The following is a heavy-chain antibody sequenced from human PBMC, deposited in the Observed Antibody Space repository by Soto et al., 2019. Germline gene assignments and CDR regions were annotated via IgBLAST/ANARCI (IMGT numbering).Heavy chain of an antibody. CDR1: GGSISSSSYY. Sequence: SETLSLTCTVSGGSISSSSYYWGWIRQPPGKGLEWIGSIYYSGSTYYNPSLKSRVTISVDTSKNQFSLKLSSVTAADTAVYYCARRDPYGPAVDYWGQGTLVTVSS. V-gene: IGHV4-39*01. D-gene: IGHD2-2*01. J-gene: IGHJ4*02. CDR2: IYYSGST. CDR3: ARRDPYGPAVDY.